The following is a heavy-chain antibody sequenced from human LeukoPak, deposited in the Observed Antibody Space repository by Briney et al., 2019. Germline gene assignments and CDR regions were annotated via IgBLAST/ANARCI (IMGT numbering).Heavy chain of an antibody. CDR3: AKDSRGYYGSGSYRGGFDY. D-gene: IGHD3-10*01. CDR1: GFTFSSYG. J-gene: IGHJ4*02. V-gene: IGHV3-30*02. CDR2: IRYDGSNK. Sequence: GETLRLSCAASGFTFSSYGMHWVRQAPGKGLEWVAFIRYDGSNKYYADSVKGRFTISRDNSKNTLYLQMNSLRAEDTAVYYCAKDSRGYYGSGSYRGGFDYWGQGTLVTVSS.